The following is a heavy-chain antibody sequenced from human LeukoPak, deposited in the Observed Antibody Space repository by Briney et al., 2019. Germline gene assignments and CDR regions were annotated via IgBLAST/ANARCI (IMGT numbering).Heavy chain of an antibody. V-gene: IGHV3-7*04. D-gene: IGHD3-10*01. J-gene: IGHJ4*02. CDR1: GFTFSSYR. Sequence: RGSLRLSCAASGFTFSSYRMNWAGPAPGKGLEWVSHIKRGGSDIHYVDSVKGRFTISRDNAKNSVYLHMNSLRAEDTAVYYCERELNGDGDYCGEGSL. CDR3: ERELNGDGDY. CDR2: IKRGGSDI.